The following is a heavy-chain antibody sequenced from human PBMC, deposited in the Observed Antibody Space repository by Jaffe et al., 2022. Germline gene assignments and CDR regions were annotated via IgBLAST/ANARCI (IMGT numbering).Heavy chain of an antibody. CDR1: GGSFSGYY. V-gene: IGHV4-34*01. J-gene: IGHJ4*02. D-gene: IGHD3-10*01. CDR3: ARGPLNYYGSGSYENY. Sequence: QVQLQQWGAGLLKPSETLSLTCAVYGGSFSGYYWSWIRQPPGKGLEWIGEINHSGSTNYNPSLKSRVTISVDTSKNQFSLKLSSVTAADTAVYYCARGPLNYYGSGSYENYWGQGTLVTVSS. CDR2: INHSGST.